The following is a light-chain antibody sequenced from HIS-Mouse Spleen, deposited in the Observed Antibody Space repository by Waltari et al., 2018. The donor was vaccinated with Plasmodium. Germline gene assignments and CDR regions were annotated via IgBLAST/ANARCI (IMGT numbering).Light chain of an antibody. V-gene: IGLV5-45*03. CDR3: MIWHSSAWV. CDR2: YKSDSDK. Sequence: QAVLTQPSSLSASPGASASLTCTLRRGITVGTYRIYWYQHKPGSPPQYLLRYKSDSDKQQGSGVPSRFSGSKDASANAGILLISGLQSEDEADYYCMIWHSSAWVFGGGTKLTVL. J-gene: IGLJ3*02. CDR1: RGITVGTYR.